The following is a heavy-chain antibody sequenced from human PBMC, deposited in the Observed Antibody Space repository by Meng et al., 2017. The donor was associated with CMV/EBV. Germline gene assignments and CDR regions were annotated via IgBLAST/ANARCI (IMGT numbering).Heavy chain of an antibody. CDR1: GGSTSSSNW. J-gene: IGHJ5*02. D-gene: IGHD6-6*01. CDR3: ARMQQLVPHNWFDP. Sequence: SETLSLTCAVSGGSTSSSNWWSWVRQPPGKGLEWIGEIYHSGSTNYNPSLKSRVTISVDKSKNQFSLKLSSVTAADTAVYYCARMQQLVPHNWFDPWGQGTLVTVSS. CDR2: IYHSGST. V-gene: IGHV4-4*02.